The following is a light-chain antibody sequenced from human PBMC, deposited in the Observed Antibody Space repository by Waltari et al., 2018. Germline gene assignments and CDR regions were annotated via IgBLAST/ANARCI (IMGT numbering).Light chain of an antibody. CDR1: QSVSSSY. CDR3: QQYGSSPWT. CDR2: GAS. Sequence: EIVLTQSPGTLSLSPGEIATLSCRASQSVSSSYLAWYQQKPGHAPRVLIHGASNRATGIPDRFRGSGSGTDFTLTISRLEPEDFAVYYCQQYGSSPWTFGQGTKVEIK. V-gene: IGKV3-20*01. J-gene: IGKJ1*01.